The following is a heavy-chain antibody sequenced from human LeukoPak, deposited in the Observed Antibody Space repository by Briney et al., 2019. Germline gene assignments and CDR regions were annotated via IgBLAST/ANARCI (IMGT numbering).Heavy chain of an antibody. V-gene: IGHV5-51*01. CDR3: ARTFGVIDDYYYYGMDV. CDR1: GYSFTSYW. Sequence: GESLKISCKGSGYSFTSYWIAWVRQMPGKGLEWMGIIYPGDSDTRYSPSFQGQVTISADKSISTAYLQWSSLKASDTAMYYCARTFGVIDDYYYYGMDVWGQGTTVTVSS. J-gene: IGHJ6*02. D-gene: IGHD3-10*01. CDR2: IYPGDSDT.